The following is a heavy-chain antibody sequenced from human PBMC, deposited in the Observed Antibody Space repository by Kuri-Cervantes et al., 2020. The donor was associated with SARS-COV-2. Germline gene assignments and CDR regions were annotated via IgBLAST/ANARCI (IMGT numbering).Heavy chain of an antibody. J-gene: IGHJ3*02. CDR1: GGTFSSYA. CDR2: IIPIFGTA. V-gene: IGHV1-69*13. Sequence: SVKVSCKASGGTFSSYAISWVRQAPGQGLEWMGGIIPIFGTAKYAQKFQGRVTITADESTSTAYMELSSLRSEDTAMYYCARVSTDAFDIWGQGTMVTVSS. CDR3: ARVSTDAFDI.